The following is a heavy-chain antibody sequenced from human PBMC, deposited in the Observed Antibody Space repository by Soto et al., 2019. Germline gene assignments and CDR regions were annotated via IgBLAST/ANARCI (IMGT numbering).Heavy chain of an antibody. CDR1: GYTFTNYG. D-gene: IGHD3-3*01. CDR3: ARPQRADDGKTAFDL. V-gene: IGHV1-18*04. J-gene: IGHJ3*01. CDR2: ITVYSGTT. Sequence: VQLVQSGAEVKKPGASVKISCKASGYTFTNYGLSWVRKAPGQWLEWMVWITVYSGTTDPVQKSRGRVSMTIDTSTHTAYMERASLRAAATAVYYSARPQRADDGKTAFDLWGSGAMVTASS.